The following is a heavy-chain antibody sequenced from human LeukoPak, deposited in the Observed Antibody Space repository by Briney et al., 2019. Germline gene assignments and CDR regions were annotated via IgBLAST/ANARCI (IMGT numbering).Heavy chain of an antibody. J-gene: IGHJ4*02. V-gene: IGHV4-61*01. CDR3: ARILRLDNWNYYFDY. CDR2: IYYSGST. D-gene: IGHD1-7*01. Sequence: SETLSLTCTVSGGSISSSSYYWSWIRQPPGKGLEWIGYIYYSGSTNYNPSLKSRVTISVDTSKNQFSLKLSSVTAADTAVYYCARILRLDNWNYYFDYWGQGTLVTVSS. CDR1: GGSISSSSYY.